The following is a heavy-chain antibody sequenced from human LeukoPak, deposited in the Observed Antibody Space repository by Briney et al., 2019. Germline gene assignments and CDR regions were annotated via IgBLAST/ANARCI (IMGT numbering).Heavy chain of an antibody. D-gene: IGHD1-26*01. V-gene: IGHV1-2*06. J-gene: IGHJ3*02. CDR1: GYTFTTYG. Sequence: ASVKVSCKASGYTFTTYGISWVRQAPGQGLEWMGRINPNSGGTNYAQKFQGRVTMTRDTSISTAYMELSRLRSDDTAVYYCARGDGSYDAFDIWGQGTMVTVSS. CDR2: INPNSGGT. CDR3: ARGDGSYDAFDI.